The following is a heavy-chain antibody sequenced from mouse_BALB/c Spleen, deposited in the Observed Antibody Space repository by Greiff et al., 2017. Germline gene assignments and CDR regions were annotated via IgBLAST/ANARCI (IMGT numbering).Heavy chain of an antibody. CDR1: GYTFTSYT. CDR2: INPSSGYT. D-gene: IGHD2-1*01. Sequence: VKLMESGAELARPGASVKMSCKASGYTFTSYTMHWVKQRPGQGLEWIGYINPSSGYTNYNQKFKDKATLTADKSSSTAYMQLSSLTSEDSAVYYCARWGYGNYEGYWGQGTTLTVSS. J-gene: IGHJ2*01. CDR3: ARWGYGNYEGY. V-gene: IGHV1-4*01.